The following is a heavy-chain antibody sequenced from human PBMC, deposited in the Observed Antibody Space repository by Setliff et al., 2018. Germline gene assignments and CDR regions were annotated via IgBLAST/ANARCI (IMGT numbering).Heavy chain of an antibody. CDR2: INTKNGNP. J-gene: IGHJ5*01. D-gene: IGHD2-15*01. CDR3: ARDGWVYCSGGLCYDF. Sequence: ASVKVSCKASGYTFTNYAMSWVRQAPGQGLEWMGWINTKNGNPTYAQGFTGRFVFSLGTSDSTAYLEINSLKAEDTAVYYCARDGWVYCSGGLCYDFWGQGRLVTVSS. CDR1: GYTFTNYA. V-gene: IGHV7-4-1*02.